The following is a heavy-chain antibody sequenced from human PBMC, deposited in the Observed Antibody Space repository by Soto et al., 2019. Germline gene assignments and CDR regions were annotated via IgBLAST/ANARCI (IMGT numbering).Heavy chain of an antibody. Sequence: GGSLRLSCAASGFTFSSYAMHWVRQAPGKGLEWVAVISYDGSNKYYADSVKGRFTISRDNCKNTLYLQMNSLRAEDTAVYYCARDRIAAAGTYYYYYYGMDVWGQGTTVTVSS. D-gene: IGHD6-13*01. V-gene: IGHV3-30-3*01. CDR2: ISYDGSNK. CDR1: GFTFSSYA. J-gene: IGHJ6*02. CDR3: ARDRIAAAGTYYYYYYGMDV.